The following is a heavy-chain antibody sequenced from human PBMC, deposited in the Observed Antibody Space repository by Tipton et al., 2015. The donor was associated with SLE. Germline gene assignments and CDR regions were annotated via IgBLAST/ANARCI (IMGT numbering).Heavy chain of an antibody. CDR3: ARSCSSTSCYFEYFQH. J-gene: IGHJ1*01. CDR1: GFTFSDYY. V-gene: IGHV3-11*01. CDR2: ISSSGSTI. Sequence: SLRLSCAASGFTFSDYYMSWIRQAPGKGLEWVSYISSSGSTIYYADSVKGQFTISRDNAKNSLYLQMNSLRAEDTAVYYCARSCSSTSCYFEYFQHWGQGTLVTVSS. D-gene: IGHD2-2*01.